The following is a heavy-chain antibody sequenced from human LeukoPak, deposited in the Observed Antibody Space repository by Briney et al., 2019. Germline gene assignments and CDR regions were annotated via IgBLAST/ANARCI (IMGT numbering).Heavy chain of an antibody. J-gene: IGHJ4*02. CDR2: MRHSGST. V-gene: IGHV4-31*03. CDR3: ARGGNRFGGFYFDY. Sequence: SETLSLTCTVSADSISSGGHYWSWIRQHPGKGQESIGFMRHSGSTSHNPSLKGRVAISVDASKNQFSLRLSSVTAADTAVYYCARGGNRFGGFYFDYWGPGSLVTVSS. D-gene: IGHD3-16*01. CDR1: ADSISSGGHY.